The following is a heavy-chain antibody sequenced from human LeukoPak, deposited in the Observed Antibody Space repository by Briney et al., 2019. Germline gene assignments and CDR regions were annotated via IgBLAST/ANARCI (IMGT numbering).Heavy chain of an antibody. CDR2: INHSGST. CDR1: GGSFSGYY. Sequence: PSETRSLTCAVYGGSFSGYYWSWIRQPPGKGREWIGEINHSGSTNYNPSLKSRVTISVDTSKNQFSLKLSSVTAADTAVYSCARGRRFLEWLSTQGSRTNWFDPWGQGTLVTVSS. CDR3: ARGRRFLEWLSTQGSRTNWFDP. J-gene: IGHJ5*02. V-gene: IGHV4-34*01. D-gene: IGHD3-3*01.